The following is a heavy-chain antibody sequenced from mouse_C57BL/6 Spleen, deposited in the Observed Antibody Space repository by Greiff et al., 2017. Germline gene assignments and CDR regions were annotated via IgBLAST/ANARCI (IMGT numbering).Heavy chain of an antibody. J-gene: IGHJ4*01. Sequence: QVQLQQPGAELVKPGASVKLSCKASGYTFTSYWMHWVKQRPGQGLEWIGMIHPNSGSTNYNEKFKNKATLTVDKSSSTAYMQLSSLTSADSAVYYCAKTPYDYGAMDYWGQGTSVTVSS. CDR3: AKTPYDYGAMDY. CDR2: IHPNSGST. D-gene: IGHD2-10*02. V-gene: IGHV1-64*01. CDR1: GYTFTSYW.